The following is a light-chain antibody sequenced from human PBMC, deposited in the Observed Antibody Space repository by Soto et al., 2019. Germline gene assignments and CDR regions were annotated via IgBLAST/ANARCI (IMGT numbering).Light chain of an antibody. CDR1: SSDVGGYNY. Sequence: QSVLTQTASVSGSPGQSITIPCTGTSSDVGGYNYVSWYQQHPGKAPKLMIYDVSSRPSGVSHRFSGSKSGDTASLTISGLQAEDEADYYCSSYTRTNTVVFGAGTKVTVL. J-gene: IGLJ2*01. CDR2: DVS. CDR3: SSYTRTNTVV. V-gene: IGLV2-14*03.